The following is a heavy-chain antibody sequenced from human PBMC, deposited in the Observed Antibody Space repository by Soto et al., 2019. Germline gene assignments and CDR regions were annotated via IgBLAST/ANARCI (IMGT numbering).Heavy chain of an antibody. CDR1: GLKFGNYA. D-gene: IGHD3-16*01. CDR3: AKDRRAGGNSAFYFDF. CDR2: ISATGGGT. J-gene: IGHJ4*02. Sequence: PGGSLRLSCASSGLKFGNYAMSWVRQAPGKGLEWVSLISATGGGTYYADSVKGRFTISRDNSHNTLYLQVHSLTAEDTAVYYCAKDRRAGGNSAFYFDFWGQVAQVTVSS. V-gene: IGHV3-23*01.